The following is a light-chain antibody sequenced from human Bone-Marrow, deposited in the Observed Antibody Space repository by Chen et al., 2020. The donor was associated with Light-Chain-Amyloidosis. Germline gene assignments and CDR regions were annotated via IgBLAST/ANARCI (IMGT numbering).Light chain of an antibody. CDR2: EDT. J-gene: IGLJ2*01. CDR3: CSYAGSNTYV. Sequence: QSALTQPASVSGSPAQSITISCTGTTSDVGTYNLVSWYQQHPGKAPKLIIFEDTQRPSGVSTRFSASKSVNTASLRIFRLQAEDEADYYCCSYAGSNTYVFGGGTKLTVL. CDR1: TSDVGTYNL. V-gene: IGLV2-23*01.